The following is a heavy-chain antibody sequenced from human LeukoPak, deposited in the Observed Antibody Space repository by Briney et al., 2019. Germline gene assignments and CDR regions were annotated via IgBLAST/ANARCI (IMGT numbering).Heavy chain of an antibody. Sequence: ASVKVSCKASGYTFTSSAMNWVRQAPGQGLEFMGWINTNTGNPTYAQGFTERFVFSLDTSVSTAYLQISSLKAEDTAVYYCARGGAARPIGDFDYWGQGTLVTVSS. J-gene: IGHJ4*02. D-gene: IGHD6-6*01. CDR2: INTNTGNP. V-gene: IGHV7-4-1*02. CDR1: GYTFTSSA. CDR3: ARGGAARPIGDFDY.